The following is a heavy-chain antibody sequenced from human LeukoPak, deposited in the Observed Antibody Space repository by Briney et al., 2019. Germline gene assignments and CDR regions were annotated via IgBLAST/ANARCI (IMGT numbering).Heavy chain of an antibody. Sequence: GGSLRLSCAASGFTVSSNYMSWVRQAPGKGLEWVSVIYSGGSTYYADSVKGRFTISRDNSKNTLYLQMNSLRAEDTAMYYCARPNWDDAFDIWGQGTMVTVSS. CDR1: GFTVSSNY. CDR2: IYSGGST. CDR3: ARPNWDDAFDI. D-gene: IGHD7-27*01. J-gene: IGHJ3*02. V-gene: IGHV3-66*04.